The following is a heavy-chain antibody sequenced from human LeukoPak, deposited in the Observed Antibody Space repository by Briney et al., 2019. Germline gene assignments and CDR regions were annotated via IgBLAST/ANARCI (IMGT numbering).Heavy chain of an antibody. Sequence: SETLSLTCTVSGYSISSGYYWGWIRQPPGKGLEWIVSIYHSGSTYYNPSLKSRVTISVDTSKNQFSLKLSSVTAADTAVFYCARHGWGVAAPRKFDCWGQGILVTVSS. J-gene: IGHJ4*02. CDR3: ARHGWGVAAPRKFDC. CDR1: GYSISSGYY. D-gene: IGHD3-10*01. V-gene: IGHV4-38-2*02. CDR2: IYHSGST.